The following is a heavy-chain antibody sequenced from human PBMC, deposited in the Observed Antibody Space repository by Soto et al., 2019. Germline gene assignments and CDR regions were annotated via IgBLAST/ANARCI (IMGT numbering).Heavy chain of an antibody. V-gene: IGHV4-4*07. CDR1: GGSISSYY. J-gene: IGHJ4*02. CDR3: ARENGGGSVRGASVFDY. D-gene: IGHD3-10*01. Sequence: SETLSLTCTVSGGSISSYYCSWIRQPAGKGLEWIGRIYTSGSTNYNPSLKSRVTMSVDTSKNQSSLKLSSVTAADTAVYYCARENGGGSVRGASVFDYWGQGTLVTVSS. CDR2: IYTSGST.